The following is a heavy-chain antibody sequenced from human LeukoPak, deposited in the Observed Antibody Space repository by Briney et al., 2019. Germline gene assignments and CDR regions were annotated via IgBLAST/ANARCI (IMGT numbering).Heavy chain of an antibody. CDR2: INHSGST. Sequence: SETLSLTCAVYGGSFSGYYWSWIRQPPGKGLEWIGEINHSGSTNYNPSPKSRVTISVDTSKNQFSLKLSSVTAADTAVYYCARDPSVAGTYWYFDLWGRGTLVTVSS. CDR1: GGSFSGYY. D-gene: IGHD6-19*01. J-gene: IGHJ2*01. V-gene: IGHV4-34*01. CDR3: ARDPSVAGTYWYFDL.